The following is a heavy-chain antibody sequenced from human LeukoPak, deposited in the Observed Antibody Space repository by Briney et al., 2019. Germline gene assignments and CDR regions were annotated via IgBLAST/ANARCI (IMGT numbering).Heavy chain of an antibody. J-gene: IGHJ6*03. CDR1: GGSISSGDYY. CDR2: IYYSGST. CDR3: ARVPRVGDFWSGYNYYYMDV. Sequence: SETLSLTCTVSGGSISSGDYYWSWIRQPPGKGLEWIGYIYYSGSTYYNPSLKSRVTISVDTSKNQFSLKLSSVTAADTAVYYCARVPRVGDFWSGYNYYYMDVWGKGTTVTVSS. V-gene: IGHV4-30-4*08. D-gene: IGHD3-3*01.